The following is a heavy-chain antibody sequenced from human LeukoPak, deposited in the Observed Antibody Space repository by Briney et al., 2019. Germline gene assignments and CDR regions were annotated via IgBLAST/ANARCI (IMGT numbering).Heavy chain of an antibody. CDR1: GGSISSYY. V-gene: IGHV4-59*01. J-gene: IGHJ3*02. CDR3: ARGEQWLVYAFDI. CDR2: IYCSGST. Sequence: SETLSLTCTVSGGSISSYYWSWIRQPPGKGLEWIGYIYCSGSTNYNPSLKSRVTISVDTSKNQFSLKLSSVTAADTAVYYCARGEQWLVYAFDIWGQGTMVTVSS. D-gene: IGHD6-19*01.